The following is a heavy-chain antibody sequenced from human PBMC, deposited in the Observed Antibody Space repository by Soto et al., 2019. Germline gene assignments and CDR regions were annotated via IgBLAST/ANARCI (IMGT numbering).Heavy chain of an antibody. D-gene: IGHD6-13*01. CDR3: ARDEVGGIAAAGTLFDY. CDR2: IIPILGIA. V-gene: IGHV1-69*08. CDR1: GGTFSSYT. J-gene: IGHJ4*02. Sequence: QVQLVQSGAEVKKPGSSVKVSCKASGGTFSSYTISWVRQAPGQGLEWMGRIIPILGIANYAQKFQGRVTITAEKSTSTAYMELSSLRSEDTAVYYCARDEVGGIAAAGTLFDYWGQGTLVTVSS.